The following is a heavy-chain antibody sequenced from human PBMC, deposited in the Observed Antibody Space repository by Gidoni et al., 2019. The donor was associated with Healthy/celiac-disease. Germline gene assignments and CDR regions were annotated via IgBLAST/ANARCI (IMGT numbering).Heavy chain of an antibody. V-gene: IGHV3-7*05. CDR2: IKQDGSEK. J-gene: IGHJ4*02. CDR1: GFTFSSYW. Sequence: EVQLVESGGGLVQPGGSLSLSCAASGFTFSSYWMSWVRQAPGKGLEWVANIKQDGSEKYYVDSVKGRFTISRDNAKNSLYLQMNSLRAEDTAVYYCARDYGYGSGSDKGGYFDYWGQGTLVTVSS. CDR3: ARDYGYGSGSDKGGYFDY. D-gene: IGHD3-10*01.